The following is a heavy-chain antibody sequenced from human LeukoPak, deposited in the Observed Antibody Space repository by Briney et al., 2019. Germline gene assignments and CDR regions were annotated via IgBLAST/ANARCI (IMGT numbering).Heavy chain of an antibody. CDR1: GFTFSSYA. D-gene: IGHD5-24*01. CDR3: ARREMPTNSFDY. CDR2: ISGSGGST. V-gene: IGHV3-23*01. J-gene: IGHJ4*02. Sequence: GGPLRLSCAASGFTFSSYAMSWVRQAPGKGLEWVSGISGSGGSTYYADSVKGRFTISRDNSKNTLYLQMNSLRAEDTAIYYCARREMPTNSFDYWGQGTLVTVSS.